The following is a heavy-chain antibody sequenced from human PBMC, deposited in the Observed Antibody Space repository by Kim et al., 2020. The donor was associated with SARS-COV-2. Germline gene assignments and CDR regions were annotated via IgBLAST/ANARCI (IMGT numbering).Heavy chain of an antibody. Sequence: SETLSLTCTVSGGSISSYYWSWIRQPPGKGLEWIGYIYYSGSTNYNPSLKSRVTISVDTSKNQFSLKLSSVTAADTAVYYCARHPSLSYSGYDYGNWFDPWGQGTLVTVSS. D-gene: IGHD5-12*01. CDR1: GGSISSYY. CDR3: ARHPSLSYSGYDYGNWFDP. V-gene: IGHV4-59*08. CDR2: IYYSGST. J-gene: IGHJ5*02.